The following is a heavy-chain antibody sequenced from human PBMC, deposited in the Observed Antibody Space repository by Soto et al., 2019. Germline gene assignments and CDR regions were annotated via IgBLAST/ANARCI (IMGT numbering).Heavy chain of an antibody. CDR2: IYYSGST. V-gene: IGHV4-30-4*01. D-gene: IGHD2-21*02. Sequence: QVQLQESGPGLVKPSQTLSLTCTVSGGSISSGDYYWSWIRQPPGKGLEWIGYIYYSGSTYYNPSLKSRVTISVDTSKNQFSLKLSSVTAADTAVYYCARKIAYCGGDCYGYFDYWGQGTLVTVSS. CDR1: GGSISSGDYY. J-gene: IGHJ4*02. CDR3: ARKIAYCGGDCYGYFDY.